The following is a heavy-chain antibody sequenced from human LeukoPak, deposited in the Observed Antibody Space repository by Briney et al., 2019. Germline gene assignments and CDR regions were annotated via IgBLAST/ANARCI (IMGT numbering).Heavy chain of an antibody. D-gene: IGHD2-21*02. CDR1: GGSISSYY. CDR3: ARVGRYCGGDCYLDY. CDR2: VYYTGST. V-gene: IGHV4-59*01. J-gene: IGHJ4*02. Sequence: SETLSLTCTVSGGSISSYYWSWIRQPPGKALEWIGYVYYTGSTNYNPSFKSRVTISLDTSKKQFSLKLSSVTAADTAVYYCARVGRYCGGDCYLDYWGQGTLVTVSS.